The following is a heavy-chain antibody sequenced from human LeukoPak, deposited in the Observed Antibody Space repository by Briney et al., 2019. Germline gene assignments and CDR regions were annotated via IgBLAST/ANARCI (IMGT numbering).Heavy chain of an antibody. V-gene: IGHV3-30*02. J-gene: IGHJ6*03. D-gene: IGHD6-19*01. CDR1: GFTFSKYG. Sequence: PGGSLRLSCAASGFTFSKYGMHWVRQAPGKGLEWVTFIRYDGSNKYYADSLKGRFTISRDNSKNTLYLQMNSLRAEDTAVYYCAKDLAVEFYMDVWGKGTTVTVSS. CDR2: IRYDGSNK. CDR3: AKDLAVEFYMDV.